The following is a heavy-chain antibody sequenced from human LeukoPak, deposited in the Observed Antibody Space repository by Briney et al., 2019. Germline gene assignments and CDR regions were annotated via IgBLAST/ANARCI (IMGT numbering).Heavy chain of an antibody. V-gene: IGHV3-33*01. D-gene: IGHD2-2*01. J-gene: IGHJ4*02. Sequence: GGSLRLSCAASGFTFSSHVMHWVRQARGKGLEWVAVICYDGRFKYYADSVNGRFTISRDNSNSTVYLQMNSLRAEDTAVYYCARDKSTSCYYFDYWGQGTLVTVSS. CDR3: ARDKSTSCYYFDY. CDR2: ICYDGRFK. CDR1: GFTFSSHV.